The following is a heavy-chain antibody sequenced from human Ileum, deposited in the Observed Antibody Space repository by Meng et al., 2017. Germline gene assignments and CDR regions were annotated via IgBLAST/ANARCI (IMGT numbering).Heavy chain of an antibody. CDR2: MKQDGSEI. J-gene: IGHJ4*02. Sequence: GEALKISCAASAFTFSDSWMNWGRQAPGKGLEWVANMKQDGSEIYYVDSVKGRFTISRDNAENSLQLQMDSLRGEDTAIYYCVLGSGWSFKYWGQGTLVTVSS. CDR1: AFTFSDSW. D-gene: IGHD6-19*01. CDR3: VLGSGWSFKY. V-gene: IGHV3-7*01.